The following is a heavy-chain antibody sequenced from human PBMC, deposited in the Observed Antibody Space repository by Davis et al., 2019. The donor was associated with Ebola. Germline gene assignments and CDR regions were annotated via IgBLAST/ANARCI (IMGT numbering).Heavy chain of an antibody. V-gene: IGHV4-59*08. CDR1: GGSISSYY. Sequence: PSETLSLTCTVSGGSISSYYWSWIRQPPGKGLEWIGYIYYSGSTNYNPSLKSRVTISVDTSKNQFSLKLSSVTAADTAVYYCASVRPWSFDYWGQGTLVTVSS. J-gene: IGHJ4*02. D-gene: IGHD3-16*02. CDR2: IYYSGST. CDR3: ASVRPWSFDY.